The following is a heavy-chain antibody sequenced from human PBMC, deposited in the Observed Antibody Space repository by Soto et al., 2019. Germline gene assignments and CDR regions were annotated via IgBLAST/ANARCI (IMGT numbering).Heavy chain of an antibody. CDR3: AKGAVDTALVSHFYGMDV. J-gene: IGHJ6*02. D-gene: IGHD5-18*01. Sequence: GGSLRLSCAASGFTFSSYVMNWVRQAPGKGLEWVSAISGSGGSTYYADSVKGRFTISRDNSKNTLYLQMNSLRAEDTAVYYCAKGAVDTALVSHFYGMDVWGQGTTVTVS. CDR2: ISGSGGST. V-gene: IGHV3-23*01. CDR1: GFTFSSYV.